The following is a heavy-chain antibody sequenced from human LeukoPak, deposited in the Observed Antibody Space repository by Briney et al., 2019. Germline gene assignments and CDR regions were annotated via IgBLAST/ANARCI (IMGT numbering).Heavy chain of an antibody. CDR1: GYTFTDYY. V-gene: IGHV1-2*06. D-gene: IGHD2-2*01. Sequence: ASVKVSCKASGYTFTDYYMHWVRQAPGQGLEWMGRINPNSGGANYAQNFLGRVTMTRDTSISTAYMELSRLRSDDTAVYYCARDRVGCSSSMSCLFDYWGQGTLVTVSS. J-gene: IGHJ4*02. CDR3: ARDRVGCSSSMSCLFDY. CDR2: INPNSGGA.